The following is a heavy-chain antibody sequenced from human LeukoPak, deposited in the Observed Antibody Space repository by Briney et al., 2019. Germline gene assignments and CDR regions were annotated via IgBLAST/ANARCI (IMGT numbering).Heavy chain of an antibody. CDR1: GFTFSSYG. CDR3: VKDNPLDY. CDR2: IRYDGNIK. D-gene: IGHD1-14*01. Sequence: GGSLRLSCGASGFTFSSYGMLWVRQSPGKRLEWVAFIRYDGNIKFYADSMKGRFTISRDNSKNTLYLHISSLRPEDTALYYCVKDNPLDYWGQGTLVIVSS. V-gene: IGHV3-30*02. J-gene: IGHJ4*02.